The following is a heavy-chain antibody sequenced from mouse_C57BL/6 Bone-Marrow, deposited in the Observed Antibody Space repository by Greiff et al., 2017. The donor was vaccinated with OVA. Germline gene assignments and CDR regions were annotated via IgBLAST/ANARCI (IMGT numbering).Heavy chain of an antibody. D-gene: IGHD1-1*01. J-gene: IGHJ4*01. CDR3: APHYYGTSLGAMDY. CDR1: GYTFTSYW. Sequence: QVQLQQPGAELVKPGASVKLSCKASGYTFTSYWMHWVKQRPGQGLEWIGMIHPNSGSTNYNEKFKSKATLTVDKSSSTAYMQLSSLTSEDSAVYYCAPHYYGTSLGAMDYWGQGTSVTVSS. CDR2: IHPNSGST. V-gene: IGHV1-64*01.